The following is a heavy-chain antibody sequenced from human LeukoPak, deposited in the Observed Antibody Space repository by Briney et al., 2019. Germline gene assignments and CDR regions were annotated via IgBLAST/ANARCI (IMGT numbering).Heavy chain of an antibody. D-gene: IGHD2-2*01. CDR1: GGTFSSYA. CDR2: IIPIFGTA. J-gene: IGHJ6*03. V-gene: IGHV1-69*06. Sequence: SVKVSCKASGGTFSSYAISWVRQAPGQGLELMGGIIPIFGTANYAQKFQGRVTITADKSTSTAYMELSSLRSEDTAVYYCARGVVVPAARTPYYYMDVWGKGTTVTVSS. CDR3: ARGVVVPAARTPYYYMDV.